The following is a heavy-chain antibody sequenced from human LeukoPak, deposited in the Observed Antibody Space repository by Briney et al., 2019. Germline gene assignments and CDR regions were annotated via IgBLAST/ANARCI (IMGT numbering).Heavy chain of an antibody. CDR1: GGSFSGYY. J-gene: IGHJ4*02. D-gene: IGHD4-11*01. Sequence: SETLSLTCAVYGGSFSGYYWSWIRQPPGKGLEWIGEINHSGSTNYNPSLKSRVTISVDTSKNQFSLKLSSVTAADTAVYYCARHPSIYPNFDYWGQGTLVTVSS. CDR3: ARHPSIYPNFDY. CDR2: INHSGST. V-gene: IGHV4-34*01.